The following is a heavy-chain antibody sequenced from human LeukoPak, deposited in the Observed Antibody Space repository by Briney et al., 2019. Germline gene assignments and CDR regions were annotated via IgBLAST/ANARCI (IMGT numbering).Heavy chain of an antibody. D-gene: IGHD3-9*01. Sequence: PETLSLTCAVSGVSISSSEWWIWVRQPPGQGLEGIGEIHRDGRTRYNPSLQTRVTMSIDYSKNQISLEVTSVTAADTAIYYCGKTDIYFNPIDYWGPGSLVTVSS. V-gene: IGHV4-4*03. CDR3: GKTDIYFNPIDY. CDR1: GVSISSSEW. CDR2: IHRDGRT. J-gene: IGHJ4*02.